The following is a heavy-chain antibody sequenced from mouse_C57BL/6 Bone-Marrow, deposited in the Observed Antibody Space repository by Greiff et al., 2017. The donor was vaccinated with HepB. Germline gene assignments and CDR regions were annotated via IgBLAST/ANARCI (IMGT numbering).Heavy chain of an antibody. CDR2: IYPRSGNT. CDR3: ARLHPDAY. CDR1: GYTFTSYV. Sequence: QVQLQQSGAELARPGASVKLSCKASGYTFTSYVISWVKQRTGQGLEWIGEIYPRSGNTYYNEKFKGKATLTADKSSSTAYMELRSLTSEDSAVYFCARLHPDAYWGQGTLVTVSA. V-gene: IGHV1-81*01. J-gene: IGHJ3*01.